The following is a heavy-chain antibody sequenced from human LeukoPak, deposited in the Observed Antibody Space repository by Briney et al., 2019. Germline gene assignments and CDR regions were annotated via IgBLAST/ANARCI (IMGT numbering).Heavy chain of an antibody. V-gene: IGHV1-8*01. CDR3: ARGPVEAVFGVSTED. J-gene: IGHJ6*02. CDR1: GYTFTSYN. D-gene: IGHD3-10*02. CDR2: MNPNSGNT. Sequence: ASVKVSCKASGYTFTSYNINWVRQAIGQGLEWMGRMNPNSGNTGYAQKFQGRVSMTRDTSISTAYTELSSLRSEDTAVYYCARGPVEAVFGVSTEDWGQGTTVTVSS.